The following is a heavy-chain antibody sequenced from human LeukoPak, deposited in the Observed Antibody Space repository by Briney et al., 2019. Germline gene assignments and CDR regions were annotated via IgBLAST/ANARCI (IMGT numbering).Heavy chain of an antibody. V-gene: IGHV3-48*03. CDR3: ARGFCSSWCFXAFDI. J-gene: IGHJ3*02. CDR1: GFTFSSYE. D-gene: IGHD6-13*01. CDR2: ISSSGSTI. Sequence: GGSLRLSCAASGFTFSSYEMNWVRQAPGKGLEWVSYISSSGSTIYYADSVKGRFTISRDNAKNSLYLQMNSLRAEDTAAYYCARGFCSSWCFXAFDIWGQGTMVTVSS.